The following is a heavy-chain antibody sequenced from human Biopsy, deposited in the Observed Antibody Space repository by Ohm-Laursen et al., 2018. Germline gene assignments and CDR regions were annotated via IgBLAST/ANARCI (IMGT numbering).Heavy chain of an antibody. J-gene: IGHJ3*02. V-gene: IGHV4-59*08. D-gene: IGHD6-19*01. CDR2: ISYSGST. Sequence: SETLSLTCTVSGGSISGSSWSWIRQAPGGGLEWVGYISYSGSTSNNPSLKSQITISVDTSKNQISLKVTSVTAADTAVYYCAKHGSGWTGDDALHIWGQGTMVTVSS. CDR3: AKHGSGWTGDDALHI. CDR1: GGSISGSS.